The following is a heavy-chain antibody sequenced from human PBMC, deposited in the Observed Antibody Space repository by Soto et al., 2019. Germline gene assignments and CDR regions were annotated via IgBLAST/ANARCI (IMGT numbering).Heavy chain of an antibody. CDR3: ATGANFYYDTSRY. Sequence: PGGSLRLSCAASGFTFSTYSMNWVRQAPGKGLEWVAVMSPNGNNQYYADSVKGRFTISRDTSKSTLYLQMTSLRPDDTAVYYCATGANFYYDTSRYWGQGTLVTVSS. D-gene: IGHD3-22*01. CDR2: MSPNGNNQ. V-gene: IGHV3-30-3*01. J-gene: IGHJ4*02. CDR1: GFTFSTYS.